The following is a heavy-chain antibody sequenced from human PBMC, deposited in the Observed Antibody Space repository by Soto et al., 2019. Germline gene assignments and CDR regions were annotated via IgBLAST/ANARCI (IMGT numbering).Heavy chain of an antibody. V-gene: IGHV3-7*01. CDR1: GFTFSSYW. CDR2: IKQDGSEK. CDR3: ARQRQWLDKDACDI. D-gene: IGHD6-19*01. Sequence: GGYLRLSCAASGFTFSSYWMSWVRQAPGKGLEWVANIKQDGSEKYYVDSVKGRFTISRDNAKNSLYLQMNSLRACGTAVYYCARQRQWLDKDACDIWGQGTVVTVS. J-gene: IGHJ3*02.